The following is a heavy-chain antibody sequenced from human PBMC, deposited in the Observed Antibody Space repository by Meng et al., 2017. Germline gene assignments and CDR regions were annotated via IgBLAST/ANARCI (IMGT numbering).Heavy chain of an antibody. Sequence: QVQLQQLGAGLLKPSETLSLTCAVYGGSFSGYYWSWIRQHPGKGLEWIGEINHSGSTNYNPSLKSRVTISVDTSKNQFSLKLSSVTAADTAVYYCARDTVEAYCGGDCCPLGYWGQGTLVTVSS. D-gene: IGHD2-21*02. CDR1: GGSFSGYY. J-gene: IGHJ4*02. CDR3: ARDTVEAYCGGDCCPLGY. CDR2: INHSGST. V-gene: IGHV4-34*01.